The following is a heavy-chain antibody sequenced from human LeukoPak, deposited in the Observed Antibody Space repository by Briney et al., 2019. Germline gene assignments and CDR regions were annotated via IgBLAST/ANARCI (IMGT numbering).Heavy chain of an antibody. Sequence: ASVKVSCKASGGTFSSYAISWVRQAPGQGLEWMGGIIPIFGTANYAQKFQGRATITADESTSTAYMELSSLRSEDTAVYYCARLSYCSSTSCKYNWFDPWGQGTLVTVSS. V-gene: IGHV1-69*13. CDR1: GGTFSSYA. D-gene: IGHD2-2*01. CDR3: ARLSYCSSTSCKYNWFDP. J-gene: IGHJ5*02. CDR2: IIPIFGTA.